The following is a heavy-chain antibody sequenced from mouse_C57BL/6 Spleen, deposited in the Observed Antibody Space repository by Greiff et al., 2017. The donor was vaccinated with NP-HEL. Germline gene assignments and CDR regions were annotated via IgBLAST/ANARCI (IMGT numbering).Heavy chain of an antibody. CDR3: ARSPAPGSSDY. D-gene: IGHD1-1*01. CDR2: IYPGAGDT. CDR1: GYAFSSSW. V-gene: IGHV1-82*01. Sequence: QVQLQQSGPELVKPGASVKISCKASGYAFSSSWMNWVKQRPGKGLEWIGRIYPGAGDTNYNGKFKGKATLTADKSSSTAYMQLSSLTSGDSAVYFCARSPAPGSSDYWGQGATLTVAS. J-gene: IGHJ2*01.